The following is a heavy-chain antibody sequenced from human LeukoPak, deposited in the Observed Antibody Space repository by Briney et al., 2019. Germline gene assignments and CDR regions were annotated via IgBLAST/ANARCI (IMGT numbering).Heavy chain of an antibody. Sequence: ASVKVSCKASGYTFTSYYMHWVRQAPGQGHEWMGIINPSGGSTSYAQKFQGRVTMTRDTSTSTVYMELSSLRSEDTAVYYCAREPDVRSSWWGVDAFDIWGQGTMVTVSS. CDR3: AREPDVRSSWWGVDAFDI. V-gene: IGHV1-46*01. CDR2: INPSGGST. CDR1: GYTFTSYY. D-gene: IGHD6-13*01. J-gene: IGHJ3*02.